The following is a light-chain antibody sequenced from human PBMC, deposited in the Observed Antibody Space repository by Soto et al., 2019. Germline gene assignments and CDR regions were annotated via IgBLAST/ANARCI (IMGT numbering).Light chain of an antibody. J-gene: IGLJ1*01. CDR3: SSYTGSSTPYV. V-gene: IGLV2-14*03. Sequence: QSVLTQPASVSGSPGQSITISCTGIRSDVGGYNYVSWYQQHPGKAPKVMIYDVSNRPSGISNRSSGSKSDNTASLTISGLQAEDEAEYYCSSYTGSSTPYVFGTGTKVTVL. CDR1: RSDVGGYNY. CDR2: DVS.